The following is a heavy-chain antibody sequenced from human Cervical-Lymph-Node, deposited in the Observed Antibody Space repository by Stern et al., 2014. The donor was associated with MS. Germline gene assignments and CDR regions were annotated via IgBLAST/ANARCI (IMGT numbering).Heavy chain of an antibody. CDR3: ASQI. CDR2: VSSDGANT. V-gene: IGHV3-30*01. J-gene: IGHJ3*02. CDR1: GFIFSNYA. Sequence: QVQLVQSGGGVVKPGRSLRLSCAASGFIFSNYAMHWVRQPPGEGLEWVAVVSSDGANTYFADSVKGRFTISRDNSKNTLYLQMNSLKIEDTAIYYCASQIWGQGTMVTVSS.